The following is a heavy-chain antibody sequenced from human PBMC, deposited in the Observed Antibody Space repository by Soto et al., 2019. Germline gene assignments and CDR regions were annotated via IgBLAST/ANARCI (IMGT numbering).Heavy chain of an antibody. D-gene: IGHD6-19*01. Sequence: QVQLEESGGGLVKPGGSLRLSCAASGFTFSAYYMSWIRQAPGKGLEYISYISSSGTSANYADSVKGRFTISRDNDKNSLYLQMNSLRAEDTAVYYCARDRGAVTGQYFDYWGQGALVTVSS. V-gene: IGHV3-11*05. CDR1: GFTFSAYY. CDR3: ARDRGAVTGQYFDY. CDR2: ISSSGTSA. J-gene: IGHJ4*02.